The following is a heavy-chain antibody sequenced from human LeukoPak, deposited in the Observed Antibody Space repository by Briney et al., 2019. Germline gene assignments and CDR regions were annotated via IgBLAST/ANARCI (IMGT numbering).Heavy chain of an antibody. J-gene: IGHJ4*02. CDR2: ISSSGSTI. CDR3: ARVRVEWLRLRYFEY. V-gene: IGHV3-48*03. D-gene: IGHD5-12*01. Sequence: PGGSLRLSCAASGFTFSSYEMNWVRQAPGQGREWVSYISSSGSTIYYADSVKGRFTIPRHNAKHSLYLQMNSLIAADTTVYYCARVRVEWLRLRYFEYWGEGTLVAVSS. CDR1: GFTFSSYE.